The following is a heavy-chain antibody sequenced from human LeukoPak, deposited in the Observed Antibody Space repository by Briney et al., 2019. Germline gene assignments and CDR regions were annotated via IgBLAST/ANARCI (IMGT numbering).Heavy chain of an antibody. D-gene: IGHD3-3*01. CDR1: GGSISSSSYY. J-gene: IGHJ4*02. CDR2: IYYSGST. CDR3: AGVRGPIFGVVRPAGRYYFDY. V-gene: IGHV4-61*05. Sequence: PSETLSLTCTVSGGSISSSSYYWGWIRQPPGKGLEWIGYIYYSGSTNYNPSLKSRVTISVDTSKNQFSLKLSSVTAADTAVYYCAGVRGPIFGVVRPAGRYYFDYWGQGTLVTVSS.